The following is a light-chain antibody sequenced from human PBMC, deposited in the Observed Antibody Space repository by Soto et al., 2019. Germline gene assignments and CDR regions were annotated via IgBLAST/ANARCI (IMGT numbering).Light chain of an antibody. CDR2: DAS. CDR1: QNINNY. Sequence: DIQMTQSPSSLSASVGDRVTITCQASQNINNYLNWYQQKPGRAPKLLIYDASNLEAGVPSSFRGSGSGTDFTFTISSMKPEDIATYYCQQYETLPTFGHGTRLEIK. CDR3: QQYETLPT. V-gene: IGKV1-33*01. J-gene: IGKJ5*01.